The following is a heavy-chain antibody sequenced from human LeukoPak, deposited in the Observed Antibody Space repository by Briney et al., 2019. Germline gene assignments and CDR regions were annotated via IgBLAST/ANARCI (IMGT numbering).Heavy chain of an antibody. V-gene: IGHV3-74*01. CDR3: VKDMAGNYDY. CDR2: INTDGSST. CDR1: GFMFSNYW. J-gene: IGHJ4*02. Sequence: GGSLRLSCAASGFMFSNYWMHWVHQAPGKGLVWVSRINTDGSSTNYADSVTGRFTISRDNAENTLYLQMNSLRAEDTAIYYCVKDMAGNYDYWGQGTLVTVSS. D-gene: IGHD4-11*01.